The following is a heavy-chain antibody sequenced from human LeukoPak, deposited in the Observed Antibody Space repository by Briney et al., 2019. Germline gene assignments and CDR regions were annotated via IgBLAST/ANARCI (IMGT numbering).Heavy chain of an antibody. CDR1: GGSISSYY. Sequence: SETLSLTCTVSGGSISSYYWSWIRQPAGKGLEWIGRIHGNGNTNYNPSLKSRITMSLDTSKNHFSLKRMSVTAADTAVYYCATDRGSGWYDYWGQGTLVTVSS. D-gene: IGHD6-19*01. CDR3: ATDRGSGWYDY. J-gene: IGHJ4*02. CDR2: IHGNGNT. V-gene: IGHV4-4*07.